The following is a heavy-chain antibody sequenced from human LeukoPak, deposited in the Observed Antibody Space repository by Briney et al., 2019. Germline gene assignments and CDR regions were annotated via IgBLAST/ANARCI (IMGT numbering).Heavy chain of an antibody. V-gene: IGHV4-61*02. CDR1: GGSINSDSYQ. CDR3: ARGRGGTYYWYDP. Sequence: PSQTLSLTCTVSGGSINSDSYQWSWIRQPAGKGMEWIGRSYTSGSTNYNPSLKNRATISVDTSKDQFSLKLTSVTAADTAVYYCARGRGGTYYWYDPWGQGTQVTVSS. J-gene: IGHJ5*02. CDR2: SYTSGST. D-gene: IGHD1-26*01.